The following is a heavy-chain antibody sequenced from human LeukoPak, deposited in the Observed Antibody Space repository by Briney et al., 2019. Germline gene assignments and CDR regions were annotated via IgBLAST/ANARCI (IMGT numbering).Heavy chain of an antibody. CDR1: GFIFADHG. D-gene: IGHD1-7*01. J-gene: IGHJ4*02. Sequence: GGSLRLSCAASGFIFADHGMTWVRHVPGKGLEWVSGINWNGGSTGYVDSVKGRFTISRDNAKNVLFLEMNSLRAEDTAVYYCAGWDYQHEPHFDYWGQGTLVTVSS. CDR2: INWNGGST. CDR3: AGWDYQHEPHFDY. V-gene: IGHV3-20*04.